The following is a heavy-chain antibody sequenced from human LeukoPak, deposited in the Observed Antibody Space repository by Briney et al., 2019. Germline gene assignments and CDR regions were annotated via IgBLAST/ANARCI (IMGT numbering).Heavy chain of an antibody. V-gene: IGHV1-18*01. CDR2: IGGYKGDT. CDR3: ARGGVPAANFDY. Sequence: ASVKVYCKASGYSFTSSGISWVRQAPGQGLEWMGWIGGYKGDTKFAQKFQGRVTITRNTSISTAYMELSSLRSEDTAVYYCARGGVPAANFDYWGQGTLVTVSS. D-gene: IGHD2-2*01. CDR1: GYSFTSSG. J-gene: IGHJ4*02.